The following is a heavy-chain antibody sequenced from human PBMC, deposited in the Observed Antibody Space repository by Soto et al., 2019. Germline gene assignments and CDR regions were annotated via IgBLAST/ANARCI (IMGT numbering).Heavy chain of an antibody. CDR2: MNPNNGNT. Sequence: GASVKVSCKASGYTFTSYDINWVRQATGQGLEWMGWMNPNNGNTDYAQKFQGRVTMTTDTSISTAYMELRSLRSEDTAVHYCARFLLAFEYYYYYYMDVWGKGTTVTVSS. CDR3: ARFLLAFEYYYYYYMDV. CDR1: GYTFTSYD. J-gene: IGHJ6*03. V-gene: IGHV1-8*01. D-gene: IGHD2-15*01.